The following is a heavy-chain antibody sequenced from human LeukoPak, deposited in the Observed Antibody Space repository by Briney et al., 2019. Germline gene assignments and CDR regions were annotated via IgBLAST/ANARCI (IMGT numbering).Heavy chain of an antibody. CDR2: ISGNGRDT. Sequence: PGGSLRLSCEGSGFTFSSFALNWVRQAPGRGPEGVASISGNGRDTYYADPVKGRVTISRDSPDNTLYLQMNGLRTDDTAVYYCTKDQEIATIGGYFDSWGQGTLATVSS. V-gene: IGHV3-23*01. J-gene: IGHJ4*03. D-gene: IGHD5-24*01. CDR3: TKDQEIATIGGYFDS. CDR1: GFTFSSFA.